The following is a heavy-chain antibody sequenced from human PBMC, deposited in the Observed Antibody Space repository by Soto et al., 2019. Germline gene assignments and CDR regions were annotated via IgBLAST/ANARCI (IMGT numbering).Heavy chain of an antibody. CDR1: GGAIGTYY. J-gene: IGHJ4*02. Sequence: PETLSHTCTVSGGAIGTYYWSWSRQPPGKGLEWIGYIYYRGNTDYNPSLKSRVTISLDTPKNQFSLKLSSVTAADTAVYYCARHPGYYDILTGYTTSYSDYWGQVIFVSVS. CDR3: ARHPGYYDILTGYTTSYSDY. D-gene: IGHD3-9*01. V-gene: IGHV4-59*08. CDR2: IYYRGNT.